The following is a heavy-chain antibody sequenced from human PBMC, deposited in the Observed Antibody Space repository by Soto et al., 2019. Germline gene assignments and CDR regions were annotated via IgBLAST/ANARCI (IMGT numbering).Heavy chain of an antibody. D-gene: IGHD3-3*01. V-gene: IGHV3-9*01. CDR3: AKDERCVWSVAKGSSYAYYGMDV. CDR1: GFTFDDHA. Sequence: EVQLVESGGGMVQPGRSLRLSCVASGFTFDDHAMHWVRRGPGRGLEWVSGISWNSETTGYADSVRGRFTISRDNAKNSLYLKMNSLRVEDTAFYYCAKDERCVWSVAKGSSYAYYGMDVWGQGTTVIVS. J-gene: IGHJ6*02. CDR2: ISWNSETT.